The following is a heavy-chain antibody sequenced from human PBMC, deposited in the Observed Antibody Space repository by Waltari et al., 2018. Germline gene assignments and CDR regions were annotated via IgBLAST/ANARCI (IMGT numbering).Heavy chain of an antibody. Sequence: EVQLVESGGGLVQPGGSLRLSCAASGFTFSNNWMTWVRQAPGKGREWVANIKQEGSEKYSVESVKGRFTISRDNAKNSLYLQLNSLRADDTAVYYCTRGGDDSSWYWRNWGQGTLVTVSS. D-gene: IGHD6-13*01. CDR3: TRGGDDSSWYWRN. V-gene: IGHV3-7*01. CDR1: GFTFSNNW. CDR2: IKQEGSEK. J-gene: IGHJ4*02.